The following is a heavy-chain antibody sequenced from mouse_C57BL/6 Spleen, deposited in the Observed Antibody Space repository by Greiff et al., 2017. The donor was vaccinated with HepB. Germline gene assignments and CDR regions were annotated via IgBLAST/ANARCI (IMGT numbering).Heavy chain of an antibody. D-gene: IGHD1-1*01. V-gene: IGHV1-19*01. J-gene: IGHJ4*01. Sequence: VQLQQSGPVLVKPGASVKMSCKASGYTFTDYYMNWVKQSHGKSLEWIGVINPYNGGTSYNQKFKGKATLTVDKSSSTAYMELNSLTSEDSAVYYCARQSGSSLYYAMDYWGQGTSVTVSS. CDR2: INPYNGGT. CDR3: ARQSGSSLYYAMDY. CDR1: GYTFTDYY.